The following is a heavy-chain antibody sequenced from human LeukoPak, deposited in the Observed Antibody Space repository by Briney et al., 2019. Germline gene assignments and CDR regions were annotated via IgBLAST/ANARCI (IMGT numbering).Heavy chain of an antibody. CDR2: IRSKANSYAT. D-gene: IGHD3-16*01. J-gene: IGHJ4*02. CDR1: GFTFSGSA. V-gene: IGHV3-73*01. CDR3: TTPSSRSGEDY. Sequence: QPGGSLRLSCAASGFTFSGSAMHWVRQASGKGLEWVGRIRSKANSYATAYAASVKGRFTISRDDSKNTAYLQMNSLKTEDTAVYYCTTPSSRSGEDYWGQGTLVTVSS.